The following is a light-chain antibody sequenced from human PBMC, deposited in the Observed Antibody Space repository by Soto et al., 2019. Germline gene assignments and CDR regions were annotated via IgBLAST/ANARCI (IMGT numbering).Light chain of an antibody. CDR1: SSNIGTNT. J-gene: IGLJ2*01. Sequence: QSVLTQPPSASGTPGQRVTISCSGSSSNIGTNTVIWYQQLPGAAPKLLIYSDNQRPSGVPDRFSGSKSGTSASLAISGLQSEDEADYYCAAWDVSLEVFGGGTQLTVL. V-gene: IGLV1-44*01. CDR2: SDN. CDR3: AAWDVSLEV.